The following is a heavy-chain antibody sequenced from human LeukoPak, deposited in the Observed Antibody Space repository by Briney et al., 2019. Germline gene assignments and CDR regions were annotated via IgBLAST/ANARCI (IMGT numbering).Heavy chain of an antibody. D-gene: IGHD5-24*01. Sequence: GASVKVSCKASGGTFISYANSWVRQAPGQGLEWMGGIIPIFGTANYAQKFQGRVTITADESTSTAYMELSSLRSEDTAVYYCARDLRDGYNGWGQGTLVTVSS. J-gene: IGHJ4*02. V-gene: IGHV1-69*13. CDR1: GGTFISYA. CDR2: IIPIFGTA. CDR3: ARDLRDGYNG.